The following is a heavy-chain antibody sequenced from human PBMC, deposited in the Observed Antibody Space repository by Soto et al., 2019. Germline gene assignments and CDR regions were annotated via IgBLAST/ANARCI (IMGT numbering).Heavy chain of an antibody. CDR3: ARGSLYCSSTSGYAEVYYYGMDV. Sequence: SETLSLTCAVSGGSISSSNRWSWVRQPPGKGLEWIGEIYHSGSTNYNPSLKSRVTISVDKSKNQFSLKLSSVTAADTAVYYCARGSLYCSSTSGYAEVYYYGMDVWGQGTTVTVSS. CDR2: IYHSGST. J-gene: IGHJ6*02. V-gene: IGHV4-4*02. D-gene: IGHD2-2*01. CDR1: GGSISSSNR.